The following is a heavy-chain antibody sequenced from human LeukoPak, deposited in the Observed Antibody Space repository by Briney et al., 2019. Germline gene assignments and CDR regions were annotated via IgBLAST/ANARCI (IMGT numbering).Heavy chain of an antibody. CDR1: GFTFSSYE. CDR2: ISSSGSTI. J-gene: IGHJ4*02. D-gene: IGHD3-10*01. CDR3: AKDGLEFGELPYLDY. Sequence: GGSLRLSCAASGFTFSSYEMNWVRQAPGKGLEWVSYISSSGSTIYYADSVKGRFSISRDNSKNTLYLQMNSLRAEDTAVYYSAKDGLEFGELPYLDYWGQGTLVTVSS. V-gene: IGHV3-48*03.